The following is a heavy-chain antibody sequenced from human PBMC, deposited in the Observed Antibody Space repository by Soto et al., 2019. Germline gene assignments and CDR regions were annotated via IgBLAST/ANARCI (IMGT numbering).Heavy chain of an antibody. CDR3: ARERLTGIAAAGSLDY. J-gene: IGHJ4*02. V-gene: IGHV1-46*01. Sequence: QVQLVQSGAEVKKPGASVKVSCKASGYTFTSYYMHWVRQAPGQGLEWMGIINPSGGSTSYAQKFQGRVTMTRDTSKSTVYMELSSLRSEDTAVYYCARERLTGIAAAGSLDYWGQGTLVTVSS. CDR1: GYTFTSYY. D-gene: IGHD6-13*01. CDR2: INPSGGST.